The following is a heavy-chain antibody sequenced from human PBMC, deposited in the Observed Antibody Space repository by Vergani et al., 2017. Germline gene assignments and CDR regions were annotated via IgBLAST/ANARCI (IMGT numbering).Heavy chain of an antibody. V-gene: IGHV1-18*01. CDR3: AKGISSASDY. D-gene: IGHD6-6*01. J-gene: IGHJ4*02. CDR2: ISAYNGNT. CDR1: RYTFTSYG. Sequence: QVQLVQSGAEVKKPGASVKVSCKASRYTFTSYGISWVRQAPGPGLEGMGWISAYNGNTNSAQKSQVRVTMTTDTCTSTAYMELRSLRSDDTAVYYCAKGISSASDYWGQGTLVTVSS.